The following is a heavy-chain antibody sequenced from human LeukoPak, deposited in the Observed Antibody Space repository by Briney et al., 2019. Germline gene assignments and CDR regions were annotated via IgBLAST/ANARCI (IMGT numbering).Heavy chain of an antibody. CDR2: INPNSGGT. Sequence: GASVKVSCKASGYTFTGYYMHWVRQAPGQGLEWMGWINPNSGGTNYAQKFQGRVAMTRDTSISTAYMELSRLRSDDTAVYYCARGVLRWFNGFDYWGQGTLVIVSS. CDR1: GYTFTGYY. V-gene: IGHV1-2*02. D-gene: IGHD4-23*01. J-gene: IGHJ4*02. CDR3: ARGVLRWFNGFDY.